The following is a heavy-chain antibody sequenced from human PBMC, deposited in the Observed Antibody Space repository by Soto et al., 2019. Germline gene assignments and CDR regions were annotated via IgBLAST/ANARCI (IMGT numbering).Heavy chain of an antibody. CDR3: TTGIYYDLLTGYHDVAY. Sequence: VGSLRLSCAASGFNLSHPWMTWVRQAAGKGLEWIGRIKSETDGGTADYAAPVKGRITISRDDSKNTVYLQMNSLKAEDTAVYYCTTGIYYDLLTGYHDVAYWGQGTLVTVSS. J-gene: IGHJ4*02. D-gene: IGHD3-9*01. CDR2: IKSETDGGTA. CDR1: GFNLSHPW. V-gene: IGHV3-15*01.